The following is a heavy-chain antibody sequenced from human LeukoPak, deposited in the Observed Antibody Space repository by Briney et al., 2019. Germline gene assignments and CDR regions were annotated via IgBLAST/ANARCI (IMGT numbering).Heavy chain of an antibody. Sequence: GGSLRLSCAASGFILSSYSMTWVRQAPGKGLEWISYIRGESGSIYYGDSVKGRFTISRDNAKNSLYLQMNSLRAEDTAVYYCAGGADGSYTLFDYWGQGTLVTVSS. J-gene: IGHJ4*02. CDR1: GFILSSYS. D-gene: IGHD1-26*01. CDR3: AGGADGSYTLFDY. V-gene: IGHV3-48*01. CDR2: IRGESGSI.